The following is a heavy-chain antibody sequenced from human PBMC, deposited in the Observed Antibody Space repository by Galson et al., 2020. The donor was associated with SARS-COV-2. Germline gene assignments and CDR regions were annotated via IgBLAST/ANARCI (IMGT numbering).Heavy chain of an antibody. CDR3: ARGPRYSVSWDMRGFFDY. D-gene: IGHD5-12*01. J-gene: IGHJ4*02. CDR2: ISLDGSAT. Sequence: PLTLSCEASGFTFSAYTMTWLRQTPGKGLEWQALISLDGSATYYADSVKGRFTISRDNSKNTLYLQMKSLRPEDTAVYYCARGPRYSVSWDMRGFFDYWGRGTQVTVSS. CDR1: GFTFSAYT. V-gene: IGHV3-30-3*01.